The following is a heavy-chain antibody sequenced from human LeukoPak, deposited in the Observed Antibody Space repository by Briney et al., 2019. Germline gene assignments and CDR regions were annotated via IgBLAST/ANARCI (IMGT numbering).Heavy chain of an antibody. J-gene: IGHJ4*02. V-gene: IGHV3-48*01. Sequence: QTGGSLRLSCAASGFTFSSYSMNWVRQAPGKGLEWVSYISSSSSTIYYADSVKGRFTISRDISKNMVNLQMDSLRPEDTAVYFCASGPTYDYVRVLLYWGQGTLVTVSS. CDR3: ASGPTYDYVRVLLY. D-gene: IGHD3-16*01. CDR1: GFTFSSYS. CDR2: ISSSSSTI.